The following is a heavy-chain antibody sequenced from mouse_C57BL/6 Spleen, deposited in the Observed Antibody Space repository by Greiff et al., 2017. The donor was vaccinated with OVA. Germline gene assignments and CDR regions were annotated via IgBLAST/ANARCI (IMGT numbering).Heavy chain of an antibody. V-gene: IGHV1-55*01. J-gene: IGHJ2*01. Sequence: VQLQQPGAELVKPGASVKMSCKASGYTFTSYWITWVKQRPGQGLEWIGDIYPGSGSTNYNEKFKGKATLTADKSSSTAYMQLSSLTSEDSAVYFCATGSYWGQGTTLTVSS. CDR1: GYTFTSYW. CDR2: IYPGSGST. CDR3: ATGSY. D-gene: IGHD4-1*01.